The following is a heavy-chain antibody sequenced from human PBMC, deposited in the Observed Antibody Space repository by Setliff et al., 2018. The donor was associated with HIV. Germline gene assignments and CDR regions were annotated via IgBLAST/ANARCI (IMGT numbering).Heavy chain of an antibody. J-gene: IGHJ3*01. CDR3: ARDFHVLGYCSADSCPYDASDV. V-gene: IGHV1-69*06. Sequence: GASVKVSCKASGGTFSSYAISWVRQAPGQGLEWMGRIIPIFGTANYAQKFQGRVTITADKSTTTTYMELSSLRSDDTAIYYCARDFHVLGYCSADSCPYDASDVWGQGTMVTVSS. CDR1: GGTFSSYA. D-gene: IGHD2-15*01. CDR2: IIPIFGTA.